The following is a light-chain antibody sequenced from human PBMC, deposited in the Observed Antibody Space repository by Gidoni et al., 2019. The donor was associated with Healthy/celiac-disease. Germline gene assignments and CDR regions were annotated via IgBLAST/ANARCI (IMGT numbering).Light chain of an antibody. CDR3: QQRSNWRST. Sequence: EIVLTQSPATLSLSPGERAPLSCRASQSVSSYLAWYQQKPGQAPRLLIYDASNRATGIPARFSGSGSGTDFTLTISSLEPEDFAVYYCQQRSNWRSTFGQGTKLEIK. CDR2: DAS. V-gene: IGKV3-11*01. J-gene: IGKJ2*01. CDR1: QSVSSY.